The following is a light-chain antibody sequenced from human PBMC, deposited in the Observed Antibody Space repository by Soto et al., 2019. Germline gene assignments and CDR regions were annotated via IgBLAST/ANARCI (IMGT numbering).Light chain of an antibody. CDR3: LQNYYSFRT. J-gene: IGKJ1*01. CDR2: GAS. V-gene: IGKV1-6*01. CDR1: QGIAKD. Sequence: AIQLTQSPSSLSASVGDRVTITCRASQGIAKDLGWYQQKPGKAPRLLIFGASFLQSGVPSRFSGRGSGTDFTLTINGLQPEDFATYYCLQNYYSFRTFGQGTKVEIK.